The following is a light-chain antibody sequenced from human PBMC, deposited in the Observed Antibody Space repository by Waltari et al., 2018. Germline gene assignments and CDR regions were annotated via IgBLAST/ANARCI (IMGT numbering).Light chain of an antibody. CDR1: RSVFYGPNNKKY. CDR2: WAS. V-gene: IGKV4-1*01. CDR3: QQYYTTPS. Sequence: DIVMTQSPDSLAVSLGGRATINCKSSRSVFYGPNNKKYLAWYQQKPGQPPKILIHWASTRESGVPDRFSGSGSGTDYTLTISSLEAEDVAVYYCQQYYTTPSFGQGTRLEIK. J-gene: IGKJ5*01.